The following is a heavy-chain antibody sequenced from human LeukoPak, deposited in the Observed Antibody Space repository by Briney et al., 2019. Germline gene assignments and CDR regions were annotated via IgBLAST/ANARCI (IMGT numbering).Heavy chain of an antibody. Sequence: PSETLSLTCTVAGGSISSYYWSWIRQPAGKGLEWIGRIYTSGSTNYNPSLKSRVTMSVDTSKNQFSLKLSSVTAADTAVYYCARFSGIAAAGIHAFDIWGQGTMVTVSS. CDR2: IYTSGST. CDR1: GGSISSYY. J-gene: IGHJ3*02. D-gene: IGHD6-13*01. V-gene: IGHV4-4*07. CDR3: ARFSGIAAAGIHAFDI.